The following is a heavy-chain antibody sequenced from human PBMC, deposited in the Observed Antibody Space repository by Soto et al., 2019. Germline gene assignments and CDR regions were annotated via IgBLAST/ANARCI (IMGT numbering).Heavy chain of an antibody. D-gene: IGHD3-3*01. J-gene: IGHJ4*02. CDR2: ISGSGGRT. CDR3: AKGSSGLILFGVAIYHFDY. V-gene: IGHV3-23*01. Sequence: GGSLRLSRAASGFTFSTYAVSWVRQAPGKGLEWVSDISGSGGRTSYADSVKGRFTISRDNSRSTLYLQMNSLRVEDTAMYYCAKGSSGLILFGVAIYHFDYWGQGTLVTVSS. CDR1: GFTFSTYA.